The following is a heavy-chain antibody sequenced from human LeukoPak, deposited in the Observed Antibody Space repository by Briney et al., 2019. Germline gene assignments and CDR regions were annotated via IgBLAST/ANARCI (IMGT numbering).Heavy chain of an antibody. CDR1: GYTFTGYY. CDR2: INPDSGGT. CDR3: ARVGNSGYYRAFDI. Sequence: GASVKVSCKASGYTFTGYYMHWVRQAPGQGLEWMGRINPDSGGTNYAQRFQGRVTMTTDTSISTAYMELSRLRSDDTAVYYCARVGNSGYYRAFDIWGQGTMVTVSS. J-gene: IGHJ3*02. D-gene: IGHD3-3*01. V-gene: IGHV1-2*06.